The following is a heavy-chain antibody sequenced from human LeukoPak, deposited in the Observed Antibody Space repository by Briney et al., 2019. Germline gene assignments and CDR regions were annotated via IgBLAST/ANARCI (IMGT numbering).Heavy chain of an antibody. J-gene: IGHJ4*02. CDR2: IYYSGST. Sequence: SQTLSLTCTVSGGSINSGGYYWSWIRQHPGEGLEWIGYIYYSGSTYYNPSLKSRVTISVDTSENQFSLKLSSVTAADTAVYYCARYSGSYSFDYWGQGSLVTASS. V-gene: IGHV4-31*03. CDR1: GGSINSGGYY. CDR3: ARYSGSYSFDY. D-gene: IGHD1-26*01.